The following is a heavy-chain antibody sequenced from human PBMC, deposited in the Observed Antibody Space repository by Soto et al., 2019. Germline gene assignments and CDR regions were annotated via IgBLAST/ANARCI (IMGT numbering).Heavy chain of an antibody. CDR1: GYTFTSYG. V-gene: IGHV1-18*03. CDR2: ISAYNGNT. CDR3: ARTKYSSGPGYYFDY. J-gene: IGHJ4*02. D-gene: IGHD6-19*01. Sequence: ASVKVSCKASGYTFTSYGISWVRQAPGQGLEWIGWISAYNGNTNYAQKLQGRDTMTTDTSTSTAYMELRSLRSDDMALYYCARTKYSSGPGYYFDYWGQGTLVTVSS.